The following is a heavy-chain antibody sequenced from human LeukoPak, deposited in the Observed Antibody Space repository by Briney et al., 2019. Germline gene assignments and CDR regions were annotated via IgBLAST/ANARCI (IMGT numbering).Heavy chain of an antibody. CDR1: GYTFTSYY. V-gene: IGHV1-46*03. Sequence: AASVKVSCKASGYTFTSYYMHWVRQGPGQGLEWMGIINPSGGSTSYAQKFQGRVTMTRDTSTSTVYMELSSLRSEGTAVYYCARDKGIVVVPAANAEVDYFDYWGQGTLVTVSS. CDR2: INPSGGST. J-gene: IGHJ4*02. CDR3: ARDKGIVVVPAANAEVDYFDY. D-gene: IGHD2-2*01.